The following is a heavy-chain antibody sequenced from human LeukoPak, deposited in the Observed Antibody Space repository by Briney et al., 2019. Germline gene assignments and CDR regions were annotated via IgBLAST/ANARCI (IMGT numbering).Heavy chain of an antibody. V-gene: IGHV3-23*01. CDR2: ISGSGGST. Sequence: GGSLRLSCAASGFTFSSYAMSWVRQAPGKGLEWVSAISGSGGSTYYADSVKGRFTISRDNSKNTLYLQMNSLRAEDTAVYYCAKASYSSGWYSGVFDYWGQGTLVTVSS. CDR1: GFTFSSYA. J-gene: IGHJ4*02. D-gene: IGHD6-19*01. CDR3: AKASYSSGWYSGVFDY.